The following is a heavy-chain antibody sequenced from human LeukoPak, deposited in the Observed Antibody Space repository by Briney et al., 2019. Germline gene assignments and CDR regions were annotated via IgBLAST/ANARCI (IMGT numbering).Heavy chain of an antibody. CDR2: IRSKAYGGTT. Sequence: GGSLRLSCTASGFTFGDYAMSWVRQAPGEGLEWVGFIRSKAYGGTTEYAASVKGRFTISRDDSKSIAYLQMNSLKTEDTAVYYCTKASGSYRPDYYFDYWGQGTLVTVSS. CDR1: GFTFGDYA. CDR3: TKASGSYRPDYYFDY. J-gene: IGHJ4*02. V-gene: IGHV3-49*04. D-gene: IGHD1-26*01.